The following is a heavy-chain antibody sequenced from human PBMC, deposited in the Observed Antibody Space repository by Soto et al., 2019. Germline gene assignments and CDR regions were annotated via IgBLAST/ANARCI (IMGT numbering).Heavy chain of an antibody. V-gene: IGHV4-59*01. CDR3: VCTPRVITGWFDY. J-gene: IGHJ4*02. Sequence: QVQLQESGPGLVKPSETLSLTCSVSAGSIISYYWSWIRQPPGKGLEWIGYIYYTGTTYYTPSLKSRVTTSIDTSKKQFSLQLCSVTAADTAVYYCVCTPRVITGWFDYCGQGALVTVSS. D-gene: IGHD1-20*01. CDR1: AGSIISYY. CDR2: IYYTGTT.